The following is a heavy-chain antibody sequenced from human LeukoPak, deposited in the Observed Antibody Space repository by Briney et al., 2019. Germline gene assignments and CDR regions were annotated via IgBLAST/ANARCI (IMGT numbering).Heavy chain of an antibody. D-gene: IGHD6-13*01. V-gene: IGHV1-2*06. CDR1: GYTFTGYY. J-gene: IGHJ4*02. Sequence: GASVKVSCKASGYTFTGYYMHWVRQAPGQGLEWMGRINPNSGGTNYAQKFQGRVTMTRDTSISTAYMELSRLRSDDTAVYYCARGFAGSSWFFDSWGQGTLVTVSS. CDR2: INPNSGGT. CDR3: ARGFAGSSWFFDS.